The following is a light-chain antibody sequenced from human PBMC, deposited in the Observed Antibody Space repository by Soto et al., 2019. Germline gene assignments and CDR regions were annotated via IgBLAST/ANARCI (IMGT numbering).Light chain of an antibody. V-gene: IGKV4-1*01. J-gene: IGKJ1*01. CDR2: WAS. CDR3: QQYYITPQT. CDR1: QSVLYSSINKNY. Sequence: DIVMTQSPDSLAVSLGERATINCKSSQSVLYSSINKNYLAWYQQKPGQPPKLLIYWASTRESGVPDRLSGSGSGTDFTLTISSLQAEDVAVYYCQQYYITPQTFGQGTKVEIK.